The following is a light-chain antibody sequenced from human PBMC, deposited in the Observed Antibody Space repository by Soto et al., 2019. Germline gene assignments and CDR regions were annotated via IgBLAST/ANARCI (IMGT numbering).Light chain of an antibody. CDR2: AAS. CDR3: MQDYNCPRT. J-gene: IGKJ1*01. CDR1: QGSRND. Sequence: AIQMTQSPSSLSASVGDRITITCRASQGSRNDLAWYQQKPGRAPSLLIYAASTLQTGDPSRFRGSGSGTDFTLTISSLQPGDIATYYCMQDYNCPRTFCQGTKVEIK. V-gene: IGKV1-6*02.